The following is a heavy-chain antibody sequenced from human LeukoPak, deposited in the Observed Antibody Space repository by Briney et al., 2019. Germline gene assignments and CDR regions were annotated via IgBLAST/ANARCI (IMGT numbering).Heavy chain of an antibody. J-gene: IGHJ4*02. CDR3: TRDSGRFRLDY. CDR2: IKEDGSET. Sequence: GGSLRLSCAASGFTFSTSWMNWICQAPGKGLEWVASIKEDGSETYYADSVKGRFTVSRDNAKNSLFLQMNSLRVEDTAVYYCTRDSGRFRLDYWGQGVLVTVSS. D-gene: IGHD6-19*01. V-gene: IGHV3-7*01. CDR1: GFTFSTSW.